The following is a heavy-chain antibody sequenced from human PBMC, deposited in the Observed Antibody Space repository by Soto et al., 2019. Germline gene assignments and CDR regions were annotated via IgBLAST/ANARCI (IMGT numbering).Heavy chain of an antibody. V-gene: IGHV3-21*01. Sequence: GGSLRLSCAAYGFTFSSYSMNWVRQAPGKGLEWVSSISSSSSYIYYADSVKGRFTISRDNAKNSLYLQMNSLRAEDTAVYYCARDPVPAATPSGFDPWGQGTLVTVSS. D-gene: IGHD2-2*01. CDR3: ARDPVPAATPSGFDP. CDR2: ISSSSSYI. CDR1: GFTFSSYS. J-gene: IGHJ5*02.